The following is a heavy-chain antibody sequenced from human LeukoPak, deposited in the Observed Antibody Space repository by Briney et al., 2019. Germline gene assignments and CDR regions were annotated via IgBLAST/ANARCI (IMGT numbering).Heavy chain of an antibody. CDR2: ISSSSSYM. Sequence: PGGSLRLSCAASGFTFSGYSMNWVRQAPGKGLEWVSSISSSSSYMYYADSVKGRFTISRDNAKNSLYLQMNSLRAEDTAVYYCARGVVRYFDYWGQGALVTVSS. J-gene: IGHJ4*02. D-gene: IGHD3-9*01. V-gene: IGHV3-21*01. CDR3: ARGVVRYFDY. CDR1: GFTFSGYS.